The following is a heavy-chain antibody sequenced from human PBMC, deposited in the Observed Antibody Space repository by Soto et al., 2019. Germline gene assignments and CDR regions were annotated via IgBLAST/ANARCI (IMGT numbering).Heavy chain of an antibody. Sequence: ASVKVSCKASGYTFTSYYMHWVRQAPGQGLEWMGIINPSGGSTSYAQKFQGRVTMTRDTSTSTVYMELSSLRSEDTAVYYCARVAYCSGGSCRRVFDPWGQGTLVTVSS. V-gene: IGHV1-46*03. CDR2: INPSGGST. CDR3: ARVAYCSGGSCRRVFDP. CDR1: GYTFTSYY. D-gene: IGHD2-15*01. J-gene: IGHJ5*02.